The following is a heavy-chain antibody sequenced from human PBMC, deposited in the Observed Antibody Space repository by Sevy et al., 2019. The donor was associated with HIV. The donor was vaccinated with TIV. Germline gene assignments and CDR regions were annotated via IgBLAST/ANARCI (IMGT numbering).Heavy chain of an antibody. V-gene: IGHV3-30*18. CDR2: VSRDGITV. CDR1: GFSFSNTG. J-gene: IGHJ4*02. CDR3: AKEDINYYYDY. Sequence: GGSLRLSCAATGFSFSNTGMHWVRQAPGKGLEWVGIVSRDGITVFYAESVKGRFTISRDNSKSTLYLQMNSLRLEDTDVYYCAKEDINYYYDYWGQGTLVTVSS. D-gene: IGHD2-15*01.